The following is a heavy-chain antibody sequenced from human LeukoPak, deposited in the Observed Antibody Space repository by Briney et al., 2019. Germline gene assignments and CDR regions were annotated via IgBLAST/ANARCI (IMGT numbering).Heavy chain of an antibody. V-gene: IGHV4-39*01. Sequence: PSETLSLTCTVSSGSISSSSYYWGWIRQPPGKGLEWIGSIYYSGSTYYNPSLKSRVTISVDTSKNQFSLKLSSVTAADTAVYYCARTYYYDSSGYTLDYWGQGTLVTVSS. J-gene: IGHJ4*02. CDR3: ARTYYYDSSGYTLDY. D-gene: IGHD3-22*01. CDR1: SGSISSSSYY. CDR2: IYYSGST.